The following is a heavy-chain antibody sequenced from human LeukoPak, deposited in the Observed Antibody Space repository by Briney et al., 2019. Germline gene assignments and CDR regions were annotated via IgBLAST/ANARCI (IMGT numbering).Heavy chain of an antibody. J-gene: IGHJ4*02. Sequence: ASVKVSCKASGGTFSSYAISWVRQAPGQGLEWMGIINPSGGSTSYAQKFQGRVTMTRDTSTSTVYMELSSLRSEDTAVYYCARDWFVGATGDYYFDYWGQGTLVTVSS. V-gene: IGHV1-46*01. CDR1: GGTFSSYA. CDR2: INPSGGST. CDR3: ARDWFVGATGDYYFDY. D-gene: IGHD1-26*01.